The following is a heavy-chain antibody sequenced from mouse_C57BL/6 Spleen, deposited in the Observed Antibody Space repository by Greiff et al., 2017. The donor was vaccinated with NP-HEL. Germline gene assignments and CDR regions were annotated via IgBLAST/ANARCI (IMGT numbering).Heavy chain of an antibody. J-gene: IGHJ1*03. Sequence: QVQLQQPGAELVRPGSSVKLSCKASGYTFTSYWMHWVKQRPIQGLEWIGNIDPSDSETHYNQKFKDKATLTVDKSSSTAYMQRSSLTSEDSAVYYCARAGYYGSSYWYFDVWGTGTTVTVSS. CDR1: GYTFTSYW. D-gene: IGHD1-1*01. V-gene: IGHV1-52*01. CDR3: ARAGYYGSSYWYFDV. CDR2: IDPSDSET.